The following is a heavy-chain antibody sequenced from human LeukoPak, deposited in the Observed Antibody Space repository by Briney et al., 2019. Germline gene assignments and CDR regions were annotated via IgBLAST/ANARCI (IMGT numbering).Heavy chain of an antibody. Sequence: GGSLRLSCAASGFTFSSYSMNWVRQAPGKGLEWVSSISDTSRYIYYADSVKGRFTISRDNAKETLYLQMNSLRVEDSALYYCARGYYGSGSYYMGNYWGQGTLVTVSS. CDR2: ISDTSRYI. D-gene: IGHD3-10*01. J-gene: IGHJ4*02. CDR3: ARGYYGSGSYYMGNY. CDR1: GFTFSSYS. V-gene: IGHV3-21*01.